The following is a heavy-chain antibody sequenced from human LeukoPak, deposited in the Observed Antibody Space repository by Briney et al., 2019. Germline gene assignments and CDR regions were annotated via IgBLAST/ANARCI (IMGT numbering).Heavy chain of an antibody. Sequence: GRSLRLSCAASGFTFSSYGMHWVRQAPGKGLEWVAVISYDGSNKYYADSVKGRFTISRDNAKNSLYLQMNSLRAEDTALYYCAKDVLPTIFGVAVDYWGQGTLVTVSS. J-gene: IGHJ4*02. CDR2: ISYDGSNK. CDR1: GFTFSSYG. D-gene: IGHD3-3*01. CDR3: AKDVLPTIFGVAVDY. V-gene: IGHV3-30*18.